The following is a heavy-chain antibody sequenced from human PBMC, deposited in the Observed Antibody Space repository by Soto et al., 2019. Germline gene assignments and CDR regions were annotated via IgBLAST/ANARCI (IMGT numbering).Heavy chain of an antibody. CDR3: TRDDYYGGTSRD. V-gene: IGHV3-7*01. CDR2: MKQDDSEK. CDR1: GLTFSSPW. D-gene: IGHD4-17*01. Sequence: EVQLVESGGTLVQPGGSLRLSCAASGLTFSSPWMSWVRQAPGKGLEWVANMKQDDSEKYYLESVKGRFTISRDNTKNSLDLQMNSLRVESTAVYYCTRDDYYGGTSRDWGQGTLVTVSS. J-gene: IGHJ4*02.